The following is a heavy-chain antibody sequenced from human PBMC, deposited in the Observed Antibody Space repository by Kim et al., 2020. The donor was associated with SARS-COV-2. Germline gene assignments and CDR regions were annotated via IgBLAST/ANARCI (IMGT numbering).Heavy chain of an antibody. J-gene: IGHJ6*03. CDR1: FFFFFIYY. CDR2: MNPNCGNT. Sequence: ASVKVSCKSFFFFFFIYYISFFLPFSFPFLEWMGWMNPNCGNTGYALNFHGRVIITRNTSISTAYMELSSLRSEDTAVYYCARGLLVRGVFYYYYYMDVWGKGTTVTVSS. D-gene: IGHD3-10*01. CDR3: ARGLLVRGVFYYYYYMDV. V-gene: IGHV1-8*01.